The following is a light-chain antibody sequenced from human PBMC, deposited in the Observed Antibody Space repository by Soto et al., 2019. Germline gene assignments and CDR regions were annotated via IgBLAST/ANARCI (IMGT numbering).Light chain of an antibody. J-gene: IGKJ4*01. Sequence: EIVLTQSPDTLSLSPGERATLSCRASQSVRNNYLAWYQQKPGQAPRFLIFDASSRATGIPDRFSGSGSGTDFTLTISRLEPEDFAVYYCQQYGSTPLTFGVGTKVDIE. CDR3: QQYGSTPLT. V-gene: IGKV3-20*01. CDR1: QSVRNNY. CDR2: DAS.